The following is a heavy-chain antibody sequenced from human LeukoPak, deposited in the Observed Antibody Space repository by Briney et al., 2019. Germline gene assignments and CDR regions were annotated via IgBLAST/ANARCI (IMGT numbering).Heavy chain of an antibody. Sequence: ASVKVSCKASGYTFTGYYMHWARQAPGQGLEWMGWINPNSGGTNYAQKFQGWVTMTGDTSISTAYMELSRLRSDDTAVYYCASSRTWVDAFDIWGQGTMVTVSS. J-gene: IGHJ3*02. CDR1: GYTFTGYY. D-gene: IGHD7-27*01. CDR2: INPNSGGT. V-gene: IGHV1-2*04. CDR3: ASSRTWVDAFDI.